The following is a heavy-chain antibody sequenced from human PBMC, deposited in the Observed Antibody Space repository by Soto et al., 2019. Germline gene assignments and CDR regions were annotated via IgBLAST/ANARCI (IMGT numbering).Heavy chain of an antibody. CDR1: GGSISSGGYY. Sequence: QVQLQESGPGLVKPSQTLSLTCTVSGGSISSGGYYWSWIRQHPGKGLEWIGYIYYSGSTYYNPSLKRRVTISVDTSKNQFSLKLSSVTAADTAVYYCARDRGELWFGESNYYYYMDVWGKGTTVTVSS. V-gene: IGHV4-31*03. CDR3: ARDRGELWFGESNYYYYMDV. J-gene: IGHJ6*03. D-gene: IGHD3-10*01. CDR2: IYYSGST.